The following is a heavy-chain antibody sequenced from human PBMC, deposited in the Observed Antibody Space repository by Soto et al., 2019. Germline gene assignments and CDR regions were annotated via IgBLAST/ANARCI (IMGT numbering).Heavy chain of an antibody. Sequence: QVQLVQSGAEVKKPGSSVRVSCKASGGTFNNYAVHWVRQAPGQGLEWMGGIIPKFSTSSSAQKFQGRVTMTVDSSPNTAYMALIRLRSEDTALYYCARGGIGSQSYAFDIWGQGTAVTVSS. CDR1: GGTFNNYA. CDR2: IIPKFSTS. J-gene: IGHJ3*02. D-gene: IGHD1-26*01. CDR3: ARGGIGSQSYAFDI. V-gene: IGHV1-69*06.